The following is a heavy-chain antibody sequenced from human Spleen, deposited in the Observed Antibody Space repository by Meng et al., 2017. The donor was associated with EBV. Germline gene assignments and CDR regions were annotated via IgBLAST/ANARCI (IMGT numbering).Heavy chain of an antibody. CDR2: IYHSGRT. V-gene: IGHV4-4*02. CDR1: GGSSSGYYW. Sequence: VQLQESGPGLVKPSGTLSLTCTVSGGSSSGYYWYSWVRQPPGKGLEWIGEIYHSGRTNYNPSLKSRATISADKSETQFSLNLKSVTAADTAVYYCARGRGGYYIFDYWGQGTLVTVSS. J-gene: IGHJ4*02. D-gene: IGHD3-22*01. CDR3: ARGRGGYYIFDY.